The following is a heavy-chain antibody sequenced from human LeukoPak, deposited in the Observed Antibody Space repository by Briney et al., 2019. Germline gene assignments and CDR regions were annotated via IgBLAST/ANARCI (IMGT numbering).Heavy chain of an antibody. CDR2: ISSSGSTI. D-gene: IGHD6-6*01. V-gene: IGHV3-11*01. CDR1: GFTFSDYY. J-gene: IGHJ4*02. CDR3: AREDIEYSSSTFDY. Sequence: GGSLRLSCAASGFTFSDYYMSWIRQAPGKGLEWVSYISSSGSTIYYADSVKGRFTISRDNAKNSLYLQMNSLRAEDTAVYYCAREDIEYSSSTFDYWGQGTLVTVSS.